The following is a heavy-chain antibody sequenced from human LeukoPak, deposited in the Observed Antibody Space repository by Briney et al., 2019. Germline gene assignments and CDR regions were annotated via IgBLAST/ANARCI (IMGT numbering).Heavy chain of an antibody. CDR1: GGSISSGGYY. CDR2: IYYSGST. V-gene: IGHV4-31*03. Sequence: SETLSLTCTVSGGSISSGGYYWSWIRQHPGKGLEWIGYIYYSGSTYYNPSLKSRVTISVDTSKNQFSLKLSSVTAADTAVYYCARVITSGWRQNDYWGQGTLVTVSS. D-gene: IGHD6-19*01. J-gene: IGHJ4*02. CDR3: ARVITSGWRQNDY.